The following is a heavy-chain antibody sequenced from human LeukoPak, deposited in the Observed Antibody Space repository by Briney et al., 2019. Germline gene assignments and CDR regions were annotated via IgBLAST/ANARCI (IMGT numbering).Heavy chain of an antibody. CDR2: IYHSGST. CDR1: GGSISSGGYS. Sequence: SETLSLTCAVSGGSISSGGYSWSWIRQPPGKGLEWIGYIYHSGSTYYNPSLKSRVTISVDGSKNQFSLELSSVTAADTAVYYCARETRITMIVVAQEDAFDIWGQGTMVTVSS. D-gene: IGHD3-22*01. V-gene: IGHV4-30-2*01. J-gene: IGHJ3*02. CDR3: ARETRITMIVVAQEDAFDI.